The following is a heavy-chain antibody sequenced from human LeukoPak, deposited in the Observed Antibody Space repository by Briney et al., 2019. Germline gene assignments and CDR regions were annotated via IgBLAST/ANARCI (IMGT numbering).Heavy chain of an antibody. V-gene: IGHV4-59*01. J-gene: IGHJ3*02. CDR2: IYYSGST. D-gene: IGHD6-6*01. CDR1: GGSISSYY. Sequence: SGTLSLTCTVSGGSISSYYWSWIRQPPGKGLEWIGYIYYSGSTNYNPSLKSRVTISVDTSKNQFSLKLSSVTAADTAVYYCAREASDDAFDIWGQGTMVTVSS. CDR3: AREASDDAFDI.